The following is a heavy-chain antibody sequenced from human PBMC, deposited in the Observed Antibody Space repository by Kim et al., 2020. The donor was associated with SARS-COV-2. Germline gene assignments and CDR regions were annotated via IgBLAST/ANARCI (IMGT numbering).Heavy chain of an antibody. D-gene: IGHD1-26*01. CDR2: ISSSGSTI. J-gene: IGHJ6*02. CDR3: ARAPPPYSGSFRAYYGMDV. V-gene: IGHV3-11*01. Sequence: GGSLRLSCATSGFTFSDYYMSWIRQAPGKGLEWVSYISSSGSTIYYADSVKGRFTISRDNAKNSLYLQMNSLRAEDTAVYYCARAPPPYSGSFRAYYGMDVWGQGTTVTVSS. CDR1: GFTFSDYY.